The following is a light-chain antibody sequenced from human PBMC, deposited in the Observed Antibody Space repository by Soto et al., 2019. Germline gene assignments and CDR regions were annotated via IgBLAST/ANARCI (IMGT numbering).Light chain of an antibody. CDR2: VAS. V-gene: IGKV3-15*01. CDR3: QQYKNWPPLT. Sequence: EIVMTQSPVTLSVSPGDRATLSCRASQSVNSNLAWYQQKPGQTPKLLIYVASTRATGIPARFSGSGSGTEFTLTISSLQSEDFAVYYCQQYKNWPPLTFGGGTKVEIK. CDR1: QSVNSN. J-gene: IGKJ4*01.